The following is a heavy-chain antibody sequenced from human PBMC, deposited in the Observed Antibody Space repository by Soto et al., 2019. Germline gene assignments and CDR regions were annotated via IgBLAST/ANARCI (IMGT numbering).Heavy chain of an antibody. CDR1: GFTFSNAW. CDR2: IKSGGTT. Sequence: EVQLVESGGGLVKPGGSLRLSCTASGFTFSNAWMSWVRQAPGKGLEWVGRIKSGGTTDYAAPVKGRFTISRDDSKNTLYLQMNSLKTEDTAVYHCAWSGTNWLDPWGQGTLVTVSS. V-gene: IGHV3-15*01. J-gene: IGHJ5*02. CDR3: AWSGTNWLDP. D-gene: IGHD3-3*01.